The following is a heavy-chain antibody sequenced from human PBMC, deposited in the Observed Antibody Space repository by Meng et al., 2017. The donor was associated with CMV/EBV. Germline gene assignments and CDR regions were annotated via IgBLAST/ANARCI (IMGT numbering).Heavy chain of an antibody. Sequence: GGSLRLSCAASGFTFSDYYMSWIRQAPGKGLEWVSYISSSGSTIYYADSVKGRFTISRDNAKNSLYLQMNSLRAEDTAVYYCARDRSQYCGGDCYYPYYYYGMGVWGQGTTVTVSS. CDR2: ISSSGSTI. CDR3: ARDRSQYCGGDCYYPYYYYGMGV. V-gene: IGHV3-11*01. J-gene: IGHJ6*02. D-gene: IGHD2-21*01. CDR1: GFTFSDYY.